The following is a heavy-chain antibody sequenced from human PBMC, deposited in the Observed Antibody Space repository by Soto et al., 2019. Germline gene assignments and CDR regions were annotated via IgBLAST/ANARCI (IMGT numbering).Heavy chain of an antibody. J-gene: IGHJ4*02. CDR3: ARREYMDY. D-gene: IGHD3-10*01. V-gene: IGHV4-39*01. CDR1: GGSISSSSYY. Sequence: PSETLSLTCTVSGGSISSSSYYWGWIRQPPGNGLEWIGSIYYSGSTYYNPSLKSRVTISVDTSKNQFSLKLSSVTAADTAVYYCARREYMDYWGQGTLVTVSS. CDR2: IYYSGST.